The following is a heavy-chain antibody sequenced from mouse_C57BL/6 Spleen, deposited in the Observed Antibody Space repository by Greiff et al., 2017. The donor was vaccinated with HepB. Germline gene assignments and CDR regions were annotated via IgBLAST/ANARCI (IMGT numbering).Heavy chain of an antibody. CDR2: IDPNSGGT. CDR3: ARNPITSVVDYYAMGY. D-gene: IGHD1-1*01. V-gene: IGHV1-72*01. CDR1: GYTFTSYW. J-gene: IGHJ4*01. Sequence: QVQLQQPGAELVKPGASVKLSCKASGYTFTSYWMHWVKQRPGRGLEWIGRIDPNSGGTKYNEKFKSKATLTVDKPSSTAYMQLSSLTSEDSAVYYCARNPITSVVDYYAMGYWGQGNSVTVSS.